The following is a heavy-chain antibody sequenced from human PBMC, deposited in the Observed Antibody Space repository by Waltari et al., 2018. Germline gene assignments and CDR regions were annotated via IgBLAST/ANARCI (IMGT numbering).Heavy chain of an antibody. D-gene: IGHD4-17*01. CDR3: ARQGLRYSRVYYYDMDV. V-gene: IGHV4-34*01. Sequence: QVQLQQWGAGLLKPSETLSLTCAVYGGSFSGYYWSWIRPPHGKGLEWIGEINHSGSTNYNPSLKSRVTISVDTSKNQFSLKLSSVTAADTAVYYCARQGLRYSRVYYYDMDVWGKGTTVTVSS. J-gene: IGHJ6*03. CDR2: INHSGST. CDR1: GGSFSGYY.